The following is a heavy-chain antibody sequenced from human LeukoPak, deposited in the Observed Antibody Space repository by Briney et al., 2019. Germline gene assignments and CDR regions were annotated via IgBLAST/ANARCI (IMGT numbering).Heavy chain of an antibody. CDR3: VRDGGVSGYDLLDY. D-gene: IGHD5-12*01. J-gene: IGHJ4*02. CDR2: ISSSSSYI. Sequence: GGSLRLSCAASGFTFSSYSMNWVRQAPGKGLEWVSSISSSSSYIYYADSVKGRFTISRDNAKNSLYLQMNSLRAEDTAVYYCVRDGGVSGYDLLDYWGQGTLVTVSS. V-gene: IGHV3-21*01. CDR1: GFTFSSYS.